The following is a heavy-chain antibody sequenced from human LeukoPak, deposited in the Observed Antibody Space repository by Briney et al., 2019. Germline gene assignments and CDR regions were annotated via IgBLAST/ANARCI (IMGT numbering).Heavy chain of an antibody. V-gene: IGHV3-20*04. Sequence: GGSLRLSCAASGFDFDGYGMSWVRQVPGKGLEWVSGTNWNGGRTGYADFVKGRFTISRDNGKNSLFLQMNSLRVEDTALYYCVRKSWDYMDAWGKGTTVIVSS. CDR1: GFDFDGYG. D-gene: IGHD7-27*01. CDR2: TNWNGGRT. J-gene: IGHJ6*03. CDR3: VRKSWDYMDA.